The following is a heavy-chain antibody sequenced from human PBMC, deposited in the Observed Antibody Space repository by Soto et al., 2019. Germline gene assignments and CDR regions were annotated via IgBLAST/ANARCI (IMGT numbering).Heavy chain of an antibody. Sequence: SETLSLTCPVSGGSISSSSYYWGWIRQPPGKGLEWIGSIYYSGSTYYNPSLKSRVTISVDTSKNQFSLKLSSVTAADTAVYYCARRGSSGYYGGMDVWGQGTTVTVS. CDR2: IYYSGST. CDR1: GGSISSSSYY. J-gene: IGHJ6*02. D-gene: IGHD3-22*01. CDR3: ARRGSSGYYGGMDV. V-gene: IGHV4-39*01.